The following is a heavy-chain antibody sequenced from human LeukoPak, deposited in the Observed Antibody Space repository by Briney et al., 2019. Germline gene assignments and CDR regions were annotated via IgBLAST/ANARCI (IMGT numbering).Heavy chain of an antibody. CDR1: GGSISSYY. Sequence: SETLSLTCTVSGGSISSYYWSWIRQPPGKGLEWVGYIYYSGSTNYNPSLKSRVTISVDTSKNQFSLKLSSVTAADTAVYYCARGGYDFWSGYYWSGGPFNWFDPWGQGTLVTVSS. D-gene: IGHD3-3*01. V-gene: IGHV4-59*08. J-gene: IGHJ5*02. CDR3: ARGGYDFWSGYYWSGGPFNWFDP. CDR2: IYYSGST.